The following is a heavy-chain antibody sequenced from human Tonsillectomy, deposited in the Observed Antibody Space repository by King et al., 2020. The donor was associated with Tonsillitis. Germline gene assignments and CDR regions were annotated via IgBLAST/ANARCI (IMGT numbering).Heavy chain of an antibody. CDR1: GFTFSNYG. J-gene: IGHJ4*02. D-gene: IGHD2-15*01. V-gene: IGHV3-33*08. Sequence: VQLVESGGGVVQPGRSLTLSCAASGFTFSNYGMHWVRQAPGKGLEWVAVIWADGNTKKYADSVKGRFAISKDNSENTLYLQMNSPRAEDTAGYYCASDRGGSPFDSWGQGTLVTVSS. CDR3: ASDRGGSPFDS. CDR2: IWADGNTK.